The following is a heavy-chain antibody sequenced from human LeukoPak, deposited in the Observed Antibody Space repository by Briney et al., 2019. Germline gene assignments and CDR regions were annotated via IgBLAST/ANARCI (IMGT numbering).Heavy chain of an antibody. CDR1: GFTVSSNY. CDR2: IYSGGST. J-gene: IGHJ4*02. D-gene: IGHD6-19*01. Sequence: QPGGSLRLSCAASGFTVSSNYMSWVRQAPGKGLEWVSVIYSGGSTYYADSVKGRFTISRDNSKNTLYLQMNSLRAEDTAVYYCAKDRGDSNGWSYFDHWGQGTPVTVSS. CDR3: AKDRGDSNGWSYFDH. V-gene: IGHV3-53*01.